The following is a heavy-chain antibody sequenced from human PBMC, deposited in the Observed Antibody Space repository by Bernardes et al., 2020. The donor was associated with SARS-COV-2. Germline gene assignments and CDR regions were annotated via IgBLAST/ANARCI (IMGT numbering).Heavy chain of an antibody. J-gene: IGHJ6*02. Sequence: GGSLRLSCAASGFTFSDSAMHWVRQAPGKGLEWVSGISWNSGSLGYAYSVKGRFTISRDNAKNSLYLQMNSLRAEDTALYYCAKDTGGDMVRGVNYYYYGMDAWDQGTTVTDSS. V-gene: IGHV3-9*01. CDR3: AKDTGGDMVRGVNYYYYGMDA. CDR2: ISWNSGSL. CDR1: GFTFSDSA. D-gene: IGHD3-10*01.